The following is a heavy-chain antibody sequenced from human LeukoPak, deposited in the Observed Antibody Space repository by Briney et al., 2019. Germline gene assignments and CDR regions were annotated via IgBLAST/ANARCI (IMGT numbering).Heavy chain of an antibody. D-gene: IGHD2-15*01. CDR2: IYYSGST. V-gene: IGHV4-59*01. CDR1: GGSISSYY. CDR3: ARGGYDRGDFDY. Sequence: PSDTLSLTCTVSGGSISSYYWSWIRQPPGKGLEWIGYIYYSGSTNYNPSLKSRVTISVDTSKNQFSLKLSSVTAADTAVYYCARGGYDRGDFDYWGQGTLVTVSS. J-gene: IGHJ4*02.